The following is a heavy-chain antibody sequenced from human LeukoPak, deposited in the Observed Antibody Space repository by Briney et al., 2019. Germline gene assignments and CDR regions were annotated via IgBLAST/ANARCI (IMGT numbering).Heavy chain of an antibody. CDR3: GRAAEKFCSTTGCFFDY. CDR1: GFTFSSYG. CDR2: IWNDGSNK. V-gene: IGHV3-33*01. D-gene: IGHD2-2*01. Sequence: PGGSLRLSCAASGFTFSSYGMHWVRQAPGKGLEWVAVIWNDGSNKYYADSVKGRFTISRDNSKNTLYLQMNSLRADDTAVYYCGRAAEKFCSTTGCFFDYWARGPRATVSS. J-gene: IGHJ4*02.